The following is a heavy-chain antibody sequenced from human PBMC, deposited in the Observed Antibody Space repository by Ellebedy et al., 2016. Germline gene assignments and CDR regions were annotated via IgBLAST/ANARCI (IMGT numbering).Heavy chain of an antibody. CDR3: AKGHNSGGSCYLDY. CDR2: ISGSGGST. J-gene: IGHJ4*02. CDR1: GFTFSSYA. V-gene: IGHV3-23*01. Sequence: GESLKISXAASGFTFSSYAMSWVRQAPGKGLEWVSAISGSGGSTYYADSVKGRFTISRDNSKNTLYLQMNSLRAEDTAVYYCAKGHNSGGSCYLDYWGQGTLVTVSS. D-gene: IGHD2-15*01.